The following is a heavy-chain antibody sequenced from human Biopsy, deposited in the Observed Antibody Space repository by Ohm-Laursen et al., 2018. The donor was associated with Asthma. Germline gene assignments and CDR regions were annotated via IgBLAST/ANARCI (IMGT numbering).Heavy chain of an antibody. CDR2: IIPIFDST. D-gene: IGHD3-16*01. V-gene: IGHV1-69*13. J-gene: IGHJ5*02. CDR3: ARDRRQSSSGEDWFDP. Sequence: SVTVSCKASGGTFSTYGINWVRQAPGQGLEWMGTIIPIFDSTKYAQKFQDRVTIIADESTGTASLELRSLRSEDTAVYYCARDRRQSSSGEDWFDPWGQGTLVTVSS. CDR1: GGTFSTYG.